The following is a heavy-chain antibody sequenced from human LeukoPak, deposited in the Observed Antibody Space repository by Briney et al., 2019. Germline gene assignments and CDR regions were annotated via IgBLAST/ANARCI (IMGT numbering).Heavy chain of an antibody. Sequence: GGSLRLSCAASGFSFSSYSMKWVRQAPGKGLEWVSSISSSSNYIYYADSVKGRFTIPRDNTKNSLYLQMNSLRAEDTAVYYCARVSILIVPYYAFDIWGQGTMVTVSS. CDR3: ARVSILIVPYYAFDI. CDR1: GFSFSSYS. J-gene: IGHJ3*02. V-gene: IGHV3-21*01. CDR2: ISSSSNYI. D-gene: IGHD2/OR15-2a*01.